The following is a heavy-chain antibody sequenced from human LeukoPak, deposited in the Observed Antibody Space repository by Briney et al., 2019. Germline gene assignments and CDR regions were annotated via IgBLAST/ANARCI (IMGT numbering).Heavy chain of an antibody. CDR2: IGTAGDT. Sequence: GGSLRLSCAASGFTFSSYDMHWVRQATGKGLEWVSAIGTAGDTYYPGSVKGRFTISRDNAKNSLYLQMNSLRAEDTAVYYCARKDYDILTGPTYNWFDPWGQGTLVTVSS. CDR1: GFTFSSYD. CDR3: ARKDYDILTGPTYNWFDP. V-gene: IGHV3-13*01. D-gene: IGHD3-9*01. J-gene: IGHJ5*02.